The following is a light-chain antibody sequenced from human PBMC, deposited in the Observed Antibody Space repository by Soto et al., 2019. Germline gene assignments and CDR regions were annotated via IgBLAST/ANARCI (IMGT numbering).Light chain of an antibody. V-gene: IGKV3-11*01. CDR1: QAVNTR. CDR3: QQYNTWPLWT. Sequence: EIVLTQSPATLSSFPGDRVTLSCRASQAVNTRLAWYQHRPGQAPRLLIYLASNRAAGVPARFSGSGSGTDFTLTISDVEPEDFAVYYCQQYNTWPLWTFGQGTKIEI. J-gene: IGKJ1*01. CDR2: LAS.